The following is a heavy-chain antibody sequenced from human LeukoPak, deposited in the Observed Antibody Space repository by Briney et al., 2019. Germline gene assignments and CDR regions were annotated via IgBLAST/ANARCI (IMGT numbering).Heavy chain of an antibody. CDR1: GFTVGSNY. D-gene: IGHD3-10*01. J-gene: IGHJ6*02. CDR3: ARDGEGDYYYYGMDV. V-gene: IGHV3-53*01. CDR2: IYSGGST. Sequence: GGSLRLSCAAPGFTVGSNYMSWVRQAPGKGLEWVSVIYSGGSTYYADSVKGRFTISRDNSKNTLYLQMNSLRAEDTAVYYCARDGEGDYYYYGMDVWGQGTTVTVSS.